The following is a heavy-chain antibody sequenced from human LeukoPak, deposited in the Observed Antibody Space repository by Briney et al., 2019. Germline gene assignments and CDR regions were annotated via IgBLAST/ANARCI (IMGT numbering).Heavy chain of an antibody. CDR2: IYSGGVT. J-gene: IGHJ6*01. CDR3: ARDERDVTPTGYFYYGMDV. Sequence: GSLRHSRALSGFTPSTNCMTCVSDSPQERLGRGSVIYSGGVTHYAESVKDRFTISRHKCENTLYLQINSLRVEDTAMYYCARDERDVTPTGYFYYGMDVWGEGPTVSVSS. V-gene: IGHV3-53*04. D-gene: IGHD2-21*01. CDR1: GFTPSTNC.